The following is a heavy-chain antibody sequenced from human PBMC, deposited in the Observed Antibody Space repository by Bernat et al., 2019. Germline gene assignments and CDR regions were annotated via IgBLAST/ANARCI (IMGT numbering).Heavy chain of an antibody. J-gene: IGHJ2*01. V-gene: IGHV4-59*01. D-gene: IGHD5-24*01. Sequence: QVQLQESGPGLVKPSETLSLTCTVSGGSISSYYWSWIRQPPGKGLEWIGYIYYSGSTNYNPSLKSRVTISVDTSKNQFSLKLSSVTAADTAVYYCARARLYRPRDYWYFDLWGRGTLVTVSS. CDR1: GGSISSYY. CDR2: IYYSGST. CDR3: ARARLYRPRDYWYFDL.